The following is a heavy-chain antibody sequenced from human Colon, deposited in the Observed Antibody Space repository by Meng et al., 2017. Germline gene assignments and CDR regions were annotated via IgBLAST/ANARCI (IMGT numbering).Heavy chain of an antibody. J-gene: IGHJ4*02. D-gene: IGHD2-8*02. Sequence: QVQAPRWGAGLLKPSETLSLTCAVYGGSFSGYYWSWIRQPPGKGLEWIGEINHSGSTNYNPSLKSRAAMSVDRSKNQFSLKLSSVTAADTAVYYCARADCTAGICYQFDNWGQGTLVTVSS. V-gene: IGHV4-34*01. CDR1: GGSFSGYY. CDR3: ARADCTAGICYQFDN. CDR2: INHSGST.